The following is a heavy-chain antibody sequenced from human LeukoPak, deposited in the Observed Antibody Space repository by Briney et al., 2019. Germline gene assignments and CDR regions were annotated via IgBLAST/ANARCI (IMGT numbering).Heavy chain of an antibody. CDR2: IYYSGST. V-gene: IGHV4-59*01. CDR3: ARRLLWFGESPFDY. D-gene: IGHD3-10*01. Sequence: PSETLSLTCTVSGGSISSYYWSWVRQPPGKGLEWNGYIYYSGSTNYNPSLKSRVTISVDTSKNQFSLKLSSVTAADTAVYYCARRLLWFGESPFDYWGQGTLVTVSS. J-gene: IGHJ4*02. CDR1: GGSISSYY.